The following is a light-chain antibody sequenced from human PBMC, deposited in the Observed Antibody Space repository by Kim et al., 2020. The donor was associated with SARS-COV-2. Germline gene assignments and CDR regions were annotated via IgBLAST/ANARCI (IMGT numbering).Light chain of an antibody. Sequence: QSALTQPASVSGSPGQSITISCTGTSSDVGGYNYVSWYQQHPGKAPKLMIYDVSKRPSGVSNRFSGSKSGNTASLTISGLQAEDEADYYCSSYTSSSTFGVFGGGTQLTV. J-gene: IGLJ3*02. V-gene: IGLV2-14*01. CDR1: SSDVGGYNY. CDR2: DVS. CDR3: SSYTSSSTFGV.